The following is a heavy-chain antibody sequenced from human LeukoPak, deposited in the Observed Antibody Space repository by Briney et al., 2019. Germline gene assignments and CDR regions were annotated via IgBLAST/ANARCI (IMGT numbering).Heavy chain of an antibody. Sequence: GGSLRLSCAASGFTFSSYAMHWVRQAPGKGLEWVAVISYDGSNKYYADSVKGRFTISRDNSKNTLYLQMNSLRAEDTAVYYCARDLGYCTNGVCHTGFDYWGQGTLVAVSS. J-gene: IGHJ4*02. D-gene: IGHD2-8*01. CDR1: GFTFSSYA. CDR3: ARDLGYCTNGVCHTGFDY. CDR2: ISYDGSNK. V-gene: IGHV3-30-3*01.